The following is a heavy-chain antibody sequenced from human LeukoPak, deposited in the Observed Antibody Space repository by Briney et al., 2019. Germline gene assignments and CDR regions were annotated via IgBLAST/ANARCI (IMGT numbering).Heavy chain of an antibody. J-gene: IGHJ4*02. Sequence: GGSLRLSCSASGFTFSSYAMHWVRQAPGKGLEYVSAISSNGGSTYYADSVKGRFTISRDNSKNTLYLQMSSLRAEDTAVYYWGKDRGGGPYYYDSSGYYYFDYWGQGTLVTVSS. CDR3: GKDRGGGPYYYDSSGYYYFDY. CDR2: ISSNGGST. V-gene: IGHV3-64D*06. D-gene: IGHD3-22*01. CDR1: GFTFSSYA.